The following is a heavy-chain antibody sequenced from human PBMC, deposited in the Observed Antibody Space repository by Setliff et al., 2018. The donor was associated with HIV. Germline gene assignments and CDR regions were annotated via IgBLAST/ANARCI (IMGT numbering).Heavy chain of an antibody. V-gene: IGHV3-11*06. CDR3: ARMIDCTTALCYRWFDP. CDR2: ISSNNGAYT. D-gene: IGHD2-8*01. Sequence: GGSLRLSCAASGFIFSDFYMSWIRQALGKGLEWVSYISSNNGAYTNYADSVKGRFTISRDNAKNSLYLQMNSLRAEDTAVYYCARMIDCTTALCYRWFDPWGQGTLVTVSS. J-gene: IGHJ5*02. CDR1: GFIFSDFY.